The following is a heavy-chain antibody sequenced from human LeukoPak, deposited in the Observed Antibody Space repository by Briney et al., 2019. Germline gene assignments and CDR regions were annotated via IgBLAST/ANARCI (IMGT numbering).Heavy chain of an antibody. V-gene: IGHV3-21*01. D-gene: IGHD6-13*01. CDR1: GFTFNSYS. CDR3: ARDAAAGDY. Sequence: KPGGSLRLSCAASGFTFNSYSMNWVRQAPGKGMEWVSFISTSSSYIHNADSVKGRFTISRDNAKNSLYLQMNSLRAEDTAVYYCARDAAAGDYWGQGTLVTVSS. CDR2: ISTSSSYI. J-gene: IGHJ4*02.